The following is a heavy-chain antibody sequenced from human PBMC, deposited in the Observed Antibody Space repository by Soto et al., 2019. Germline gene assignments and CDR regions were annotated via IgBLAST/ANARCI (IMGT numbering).Heavy chain of an antibody. CDR2: IYPGDSDT. CDR1: GYTFTNYW. CDR3: AASIFYYGMDV. Sequence: GESLKISCKGSGYTFTNYWIGWVRQMPGKGLEWMGIIYPGDSDTKYNPSFQGQVTISADKSITTTYLQWSSLEASDTAIYYCAASIFYYGMDVWGQGTTVTVSS. J-gene: IGHJ6*02. V-gene: IGHV5-51*01.